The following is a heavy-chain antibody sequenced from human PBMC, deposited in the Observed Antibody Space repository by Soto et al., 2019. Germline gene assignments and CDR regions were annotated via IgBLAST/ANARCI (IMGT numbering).Heavy chain of an antibody. J-gene: IGHJ6*03. D-gene: IGHD2-2*01. CDR2: IYYSGST. CDR1: GFSISSSSYY. Sequence: SETLSLTCTFSGFSISSSSYYLGWIRQPPGKGLEWIGSIYYSGSTYYNPSLKSRVTISVDTSKNQFSLKLSSVTAADTAVYYCARLSSTRGGDYMDVWGKGTTVTVSS. V-gene: IGHV4-39*01. CDR3: ARLSSTRGGDYMDV.